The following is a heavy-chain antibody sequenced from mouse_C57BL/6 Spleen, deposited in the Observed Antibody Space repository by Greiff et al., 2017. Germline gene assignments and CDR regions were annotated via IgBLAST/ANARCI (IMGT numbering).Heavy chain of an antibody. CDR2: IYPGDGDT. CDR1: GSAFSSYW. Sequence: VQLQQSGAELVKPGASVKISCKASGSAFSSYWMNWVKQRPGTGLEWIGQIYPGDGDTNYNGKFKGKATLTADKSSSTAYMQLSSLTSEDSAVYFCARERSLAWFAYWGQGTLVTVSA. J-gene: IGHJ3*01. CDR3: ARERSLAWFAY. V-gene: IGHV1-80*01.